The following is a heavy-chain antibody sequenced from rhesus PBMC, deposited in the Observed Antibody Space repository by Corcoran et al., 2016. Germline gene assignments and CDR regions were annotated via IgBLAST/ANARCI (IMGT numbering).Heavy chain of an antibody. V-gene: IGHV3-136*01. D-gene: IGHD5-12*01. CDR2: ISYTGQTI. CDR1: GFTFSSYD. Sequence: EVQLVESGGGLVQPGGSLRLSCAASGFTFSSYDMSWVRQAPGKGLEWVSYISYTGQTIYYTDSVKGRFTISRENAKNSLSMQMSSLRAEDTAVYYCTRGGYSYSPSSHFDYWGQGVLVTVSS. CDR3: TRGGYSYSPSSHFDY. J-gene: IGHJ4*01.